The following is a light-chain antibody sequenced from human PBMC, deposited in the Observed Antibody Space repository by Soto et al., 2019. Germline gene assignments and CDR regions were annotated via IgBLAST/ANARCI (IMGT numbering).Light chain of an antibody. CDR2: EVV. CDR3: KSYAGSNTYV. CDR1: KKHIGVYVF. J-gene: IGLJ1*01. V-gene: IGLV2-8*01. Sequence: QSALTQPPSASASPGQSVTLSRTGTKKHIGVYVFFSWYQHHPGKPPRLIIYEVVKRRSGVPDRFSGSKSGNTASLTVSGLQAADEADYFCKSYAGSNTYVFGSGTKVTVL.